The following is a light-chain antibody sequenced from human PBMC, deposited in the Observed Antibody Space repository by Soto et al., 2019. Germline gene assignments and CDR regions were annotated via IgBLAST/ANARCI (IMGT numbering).Light chain of an antibody. CDR2: DDN. J-gene: IGLJ1*01. CDR3: GSWDSSLSAYV. V-gene: IGLV1-51*01. Sequence: QSVLTPPPSVSAAPGQKATISCSGSSSNIGGNSVSWYQQLPGTAPKLLIYDDNKRPSGIPDRFSGSKSGTSATLGITGFQTGDEADYYCGSWDSSLSAYVFGTGTKVTVL. CDR1: SSNIGGNS.